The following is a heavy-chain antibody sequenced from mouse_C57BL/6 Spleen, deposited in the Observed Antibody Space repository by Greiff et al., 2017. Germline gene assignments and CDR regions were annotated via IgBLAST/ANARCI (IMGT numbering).Heavy chain of an antibody. Sequence: EVHLVESGGGLVKPGGSLKLSCAASGFTFSDYGMHWVRQAPEKGLEWVAYISSGSSTIYYADTVKGRFTISRDNAKNTLFLQMTSLRSEDTAMYYWARRGYYGSSFWYFDVWGTGTTVTVSS. CDR1: GFTFSDYG. V-gene: IGHV5-17*01. D-gene: IGHD1-1*01. J-gene: IGHJ1*03. CDR2: ISSGSSTI. CDR3: ARRGYYGSSFWYFDV.